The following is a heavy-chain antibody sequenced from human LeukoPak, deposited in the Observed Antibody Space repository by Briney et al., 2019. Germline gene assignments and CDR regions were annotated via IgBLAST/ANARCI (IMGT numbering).Heavy chain of an antibody. CDR3: ARVPSVWNFDY. CDR1: GYTFTDYY. V-gene: IGHV1-2*02. D-gene: IGHD5/OR15-5a*01. J-gene: IGHJ4*02. CDR2: INPNSGGT. Sequence: ASVKVSCKASGYTFTDYYMHWVRQAPGQGLEWMGWINPNSGGTRYAQEFQGRVTMTRDTSISTAYMELSSLRSDDTALYYCARVPSVWNFDYWGQGTQVTVSS.